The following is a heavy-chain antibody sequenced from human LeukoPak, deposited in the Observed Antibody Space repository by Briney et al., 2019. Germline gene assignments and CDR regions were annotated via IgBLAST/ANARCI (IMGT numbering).Heavy chain of an antibody. CDR2: INTSGGST. D-gene: IGHD1-26*01. Sequence: ASVKVSCKASGYTFTSYDINWVRQAPGQGLEWMGIINTSGGSTSYAQRFQGRVTMTRDTSTSTVYMELSSLRSEDTAVYYCARGGGTYYDVLGSDWGDNWGQGTLVTVSA. CDR3: ARGGGTYYDVLGSDWGDN. V-gene: IGHV1-46*01. J-gene: IGHJ4*02. CDR1: GYTFTSYD.